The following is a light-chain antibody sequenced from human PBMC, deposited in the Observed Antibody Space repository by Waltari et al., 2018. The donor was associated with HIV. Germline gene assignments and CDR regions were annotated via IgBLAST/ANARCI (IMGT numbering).Light chain of an antibody. CDR1: QSVSYRSNNRNY. CDR2: WAS. J-gene: IGKJ1*01. Sequence: DIEVTQSPDSLAVSLGERATINCKPSQSVSYRSNNRNYLAWFQQKPGQSPKLLISWASARESGVPARFSGGGSGTDFTLTIRSLQAEDVATYYCQQYSTFPWTFGQGTKVEIK. V-gene: IGKV4-1*01. CDR3: QQYSTFPWT.